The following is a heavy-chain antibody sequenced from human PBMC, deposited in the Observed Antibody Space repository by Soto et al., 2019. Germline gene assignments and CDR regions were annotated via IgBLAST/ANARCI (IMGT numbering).Heavy chain of an antibody. D-gene: IGHD2-15*01. Sequence: QVPLVQSGAEVKKPGSSVKVSCKASGGTFSSYAISWVRQAPGQGLEWMGGIIPIFGTANYAQKFQGRVTITADESTSTAYMELSSLRSEDTAVYYCASIYCSGGSCYSEPIDYWGQGTLVTVSS. CDR1: GGTFSSYA. CDR3: ASIYCSGGSCYSEPIDY. J-gene: IGHJ4*02. CDR2: IIPIFGTA. V-gene: IGHV1-69*01.